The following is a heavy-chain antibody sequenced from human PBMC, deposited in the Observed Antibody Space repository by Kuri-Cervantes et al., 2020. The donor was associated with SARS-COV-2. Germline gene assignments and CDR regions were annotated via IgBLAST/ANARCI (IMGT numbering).Heavy chain of an antibody. CDR2: IYYSGST. CDR3: ARDIWDRLLWFGELLY. D-gene: IGHD3-10*01. J-gene: IGHJ4*02. CDR1: GGSISSGGYY. V-gene: IGHV4-31*03. Sequence: SETLSLTCTVSGGSISSGGYYWSWIRQHPGKGLEWIGYIYYSGSTYYNPSLKSRVTISVDTSKNQFSLKLSSVTAADTAVYYCARDIWDRLLWFGELLYWGQGTLVTVSS.